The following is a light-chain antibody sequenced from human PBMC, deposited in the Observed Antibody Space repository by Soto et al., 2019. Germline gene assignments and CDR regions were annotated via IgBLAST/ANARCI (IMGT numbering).Light chain of an antibody. CDR2: DAS. CDR1: QSVSSY. CDR3: QQRSNWPPIT. Sequence: IVLTQSPATLSVSLGARAALSCRASQSVSSYLAWYQQKPGQAPRLLMYDASNRATGIPARFSGSGSGTDFTLPISSLEPADFAVYDGQQRSNWPPITCAQGTRLEI. V-gene: IGKV3-11*01. J-gene: IGKJ5*01.